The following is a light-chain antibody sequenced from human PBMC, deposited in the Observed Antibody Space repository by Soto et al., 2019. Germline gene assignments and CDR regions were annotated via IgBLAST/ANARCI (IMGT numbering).Light chain of an antibody. CDR2: LNSDGSH. CDR3: QTWGTGIHV. Sequence: QPVLTQSPSASASLGASVKLTCTLSSGHSSYAIAWYQQQPEKGPRYLMKLNSDGSHSKGDGIPDRFSGSSSGAERYLIISGLQSEDEADYYCQTWGTGIHVFGTGTKVTVL. V-gene: IGLV4-69*01. CDR1: SGHSSYA. J-gene: IGLJ1*01.